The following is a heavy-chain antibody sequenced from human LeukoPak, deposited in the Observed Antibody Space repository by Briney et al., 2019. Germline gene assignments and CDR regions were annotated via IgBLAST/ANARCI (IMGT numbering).Heavy chain of an antibody. CDR3: AKDRRVVIINDAFDI. J-gene: IGHJ3*02. CDR2: ISSSSSYI. V-gene: IGHV3-21*01. CDR1: GFTFSSYR. D-gene: IGHD3-3*01. Sequence: GGSLRLSCADSGFTFSSYRMNWVRQAPGKGLEWVSSISSSSSYIYYADSVKGRFTISRDNAKNSLYLQMNSLRAEDTAVYYCAKDRRVVIINDAFDIWGQGTMVTASS.